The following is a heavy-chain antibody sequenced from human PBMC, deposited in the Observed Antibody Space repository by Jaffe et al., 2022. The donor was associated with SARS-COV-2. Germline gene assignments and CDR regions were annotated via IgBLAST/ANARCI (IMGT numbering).Heavy chain of an antibody. J-gene: IGHJ4*02. CDR2: INAGNGNT. D-gene: IGHD3-3*01. V-gene: IGHV1-3*01. CDR3: ARGPIWSGYYTVSDY. CDR1: GYTFTSYA. Sequence: QVHLVQSGAEVKKPGASVKVSCKASGYTFTSYAMHWVRQAPGQRLEWMGWINAGNGNTKYSQKFQGRVTISRDTSANTAYMELSSLRSEDTAVYYCARGPIWSGYYTVSDYWGQGTLVTVSS.